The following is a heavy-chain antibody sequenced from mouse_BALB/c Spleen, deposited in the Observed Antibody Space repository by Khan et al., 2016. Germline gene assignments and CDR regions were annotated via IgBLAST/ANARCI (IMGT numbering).Heavy chain of an antibody. CDR3: NAVYYVSYSDF. Sequence: VQLQQSGAELVRSGASVKLSCTASGLNIKVYYIHWVKQRPEKGLEWIGWIDPDNGETEYDPKFQGKATMTADTYSNTAYLQPNSLTSEDTAVYNCNAVYYVSYSDFWCLGSTLSVTS. V-gene: IGHV14-4*02. CDR2: IDPDNGET. J-gene: IGHJ2*01. D-gene: IGHD2-1*01. CDR1: GLNIKVYY.